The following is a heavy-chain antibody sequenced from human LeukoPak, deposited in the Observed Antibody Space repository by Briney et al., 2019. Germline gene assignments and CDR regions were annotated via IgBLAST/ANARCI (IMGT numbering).Heavy chain of an antibody. CDR2: IYPGDSDT. Sequence: GESLKISCKGSGYSFTSYWIGWVRQMPGKGLELMGIIYPGDSDTRYSPSFQGPVTISADKYISTDYLQWSSLKASDTAMYCCARHYYDILTGYHLDYWGQGTLVTVSS. J-gene: IGHJ4*02. CDR3: ARHYYDILTGYHLDY. D-gene: IGHD3-9*01. CDR1: GYSFTSYW. V-gene: IGHV5-51*01.